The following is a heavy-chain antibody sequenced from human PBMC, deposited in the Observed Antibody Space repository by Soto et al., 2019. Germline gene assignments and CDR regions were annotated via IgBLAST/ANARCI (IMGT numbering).Heavy chain of an antibody. V-gene: IGHV4-39*01. CDR3: ARAGRSYYYDSPTKNKHDAFDI. CDR1: GGSISSSSYY. Sequence: QLQLQESGPGLVKPSETLSLTCTVSGGSISSSSYYWGWIRQPPGKGLEWIGSIYYSGSTYYNPSLKSRVTISVDTSKNQFSLKLSSVTAADTAVYYCARAGRSYYYDSPTKNKHDAFDIWGQGTMVTVSS. D-gene: IGHD3-22*01. J-gene: IGHJ3*02. CDR2: IYYSGST.